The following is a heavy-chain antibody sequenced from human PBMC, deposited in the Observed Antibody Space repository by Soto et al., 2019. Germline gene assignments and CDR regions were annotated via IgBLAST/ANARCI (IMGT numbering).Heavy chain of an antibody. Sequence: QVQLQESGPGLVKPSQTLSLTCTVSGGSISNGDYYWSWIRQPPGKGLEWIGYIYYSGSTYYNPSLERRVTRAEDTSKKQCALKLSSLTAADTGVYYGGRVGYGSGSKFYGVDVWGQGTTVTVSS. CDR2: IYYSGST. CDR3: GRVGYGSGSKFYGVDV. V-gene: IGHV4-30-4*01. CDR1: GGSISNGDYY. J-gene: IGHJ6*02. D-gene: IGHD3-10*01.